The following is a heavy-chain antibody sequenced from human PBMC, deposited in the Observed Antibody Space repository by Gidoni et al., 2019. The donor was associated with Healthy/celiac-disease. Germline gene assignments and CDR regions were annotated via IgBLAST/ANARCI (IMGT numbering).Heavy chain of an antibody. J-gene: IGHJ5*02. CDR2: INPSGGST. D-gene: IGHD5-12*01. CDR1: GYTFTSYY. Sequence: QVQLVQSGAEVKKPGASVKVSCKASGYTFTSYYMHWVRQAPGQGLEWIGIINPSGGSTSYAQKFQGRVTMTRDTSTSTVYMELSSLRSEDTAVYYCARDRVLEMATNWFDPWGQGTLVTVSS. CDR3: ARDRVLEMATNWFDP. V-gene: IGHV1-46*01.